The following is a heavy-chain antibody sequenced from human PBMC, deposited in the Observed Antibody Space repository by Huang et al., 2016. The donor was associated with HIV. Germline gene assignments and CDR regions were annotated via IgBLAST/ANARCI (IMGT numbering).Heavy chain of an antibody. CDR3: ATSRSGSGWFLDI. CDR1: GGSLHGYY. CDR2: VNHGRRT. V-gene: IGHV4-34*01. Sequence: QVQLYQWGAGPLRPSETLSLTCGVSGGSLHGYYWNWLRQSPGRGLDWIGEVNHGRRTEYNPALKSRVTISVDTSKIQFSLNLTSVTATDTADYYCATSRSGSGWFLDIWGRGTLVSVS. D-gene: IGHD6-19*01. J-gene: IGHJ2*01.